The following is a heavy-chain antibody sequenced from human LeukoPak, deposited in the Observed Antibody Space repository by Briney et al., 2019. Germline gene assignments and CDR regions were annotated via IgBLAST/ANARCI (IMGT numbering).Heavy chain of an antibody. J-gene: IGHJ4*02. Sequence: GASVKVSCAASGFRFGTYWMKWVRQAPGKGLEWVANIKQDGSEKYYVDSVKGRFTISRDNAKNSLYLQMNSLRAEDTAVYYCARKYCGGDCYSHYWGQGTLVTVSS. CDR2: IKQDGSEK. CDR3: ARKYCGGDCYSHY. V-gene: IGHV3-7*01. CDR1: GFRFGTYW. D-gene: IGHD2-21*02.